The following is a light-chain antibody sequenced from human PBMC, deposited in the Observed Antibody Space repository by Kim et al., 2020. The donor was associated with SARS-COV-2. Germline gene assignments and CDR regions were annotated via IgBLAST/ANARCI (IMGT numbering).Light chain of an antibody. CDR1: QGISNY. CDR2: GAS. J-gene: IGKJ1*01. CDR3: LQRNTYPWT. Sequence: IQLTQSPSSLSTSVGDRVTITCRASQGISNYLAWYQQKPGKAPKLLMYGASTLQSGVPSRFSGSGSGTEFTLTISSVQPEDFATYFCLQRNTYPWTFGQGTQVEIK. V-gene: IGKV1-9*01.